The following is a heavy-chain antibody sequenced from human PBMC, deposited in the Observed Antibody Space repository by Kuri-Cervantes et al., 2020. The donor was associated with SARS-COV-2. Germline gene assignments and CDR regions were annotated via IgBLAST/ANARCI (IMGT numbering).Heavy chain of an antibody. D-gene: IGHD4-17*01. CDR1: GGSFSGYY. CDR2: INHSGST. V-gene: IGHV4-34*01. Sequence: SETLSLTCAVYGGSFSGYYWSWIRQPPGKGLEWIGEINHSGSTNYNPSLKSRVTISVDTSKNQFSLKLSSVTAADTAVYYCARGITDYGDCGYYYGMDVWGQGTTVTVSS. J-gene: IGHJ6*02. CDR3: ARGITDYGDCGYYYGMDV.